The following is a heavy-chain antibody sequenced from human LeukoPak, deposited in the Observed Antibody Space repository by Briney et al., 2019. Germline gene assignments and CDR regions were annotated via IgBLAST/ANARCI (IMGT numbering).Heavy chain of an antibody. Sequence: SGPTLVNPTQTLTLTCTFSGFSLSTNGVGVGWIRQPPGKALEWLALIYWDDDKRYSPSLKSRLTITKDTSKNQVVLTMTNMDPVDTATYYCAHSSGSGNTSGRDAFDIWGQGTMVTVSS. J-gene: IGHJ3*02. CDR3: AHSSGSGNTSGRDAFDI. CDR2: IYWDDDK. CDR1: GFSLSTNGVG. D-gene: IGHD4-23*01. V-gene: IGHV2-5*02.